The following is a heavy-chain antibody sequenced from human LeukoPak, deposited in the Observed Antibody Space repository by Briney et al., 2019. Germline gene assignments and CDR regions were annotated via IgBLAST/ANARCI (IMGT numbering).Heavy chain of an antibody. Sequence: GALVKVSCKASGYTFTSYGISWVRQAPGQGLEWMGWISAYNGNTNYAQKLQGRVTMTTDTSTSTAYMELRSLRSDDTAVYYCARDFLTGDFWSGSINWGQGTLVTVSS. J-gene: IGHJ4*02. CDR3: ARDFLTGDFWSGSIN. D-gene: IGHD3-3*01. CDR1: GYTFTSYG. CDR2: ISAYNGNT. V-gene: IGHV1-18*01.